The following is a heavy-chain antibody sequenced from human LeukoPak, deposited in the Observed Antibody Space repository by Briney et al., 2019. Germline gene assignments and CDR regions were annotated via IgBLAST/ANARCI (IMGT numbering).Heavy chain of an antibody. Sequence: KPSETLSLTCSVSGDSISSGSYYWGWIRQPPGKGLEWIGTGSTYYNPSLKSRVTISLDTSRNQFSLRLSSVTAADTAVYYCARVPGPNWFDPWGQGTLVTVSS. CDR2: GST. J-gene: IGHJ5*02. V-gene: IGHV4-39*07. CDR1: GDSISSGSYY. CDR3: ARVPGPNWFDP.